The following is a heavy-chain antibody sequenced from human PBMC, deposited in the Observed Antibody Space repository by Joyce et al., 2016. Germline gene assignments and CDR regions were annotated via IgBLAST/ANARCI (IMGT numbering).Heavy chain of an antibody. J-gene: IGHJ4*02. V-gene: IGHV3-7*01. CDR3: AKNTAVTAIASPYDY. Sequence: EVQLVESGGDLVQPGGSLRLSCAASGFTFSKYWMNWVRQAPGKGLEWVANINQDGSEKYYVGYVKGRFTISRDNAKRSLYLQLTSLRAEDTAVYYCAKNTAVTAIASPYDYWGQGTLVAVSS. D-gene: IGHD2-21*02. CDR1: GFTFSKYW. CDR2: INQDGSEK.